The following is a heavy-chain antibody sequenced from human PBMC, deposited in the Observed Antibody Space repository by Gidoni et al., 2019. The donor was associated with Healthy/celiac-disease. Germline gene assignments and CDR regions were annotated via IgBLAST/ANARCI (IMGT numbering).Heavy chain of an antibody. Sequence: QVQLQESGPGLVKPSETLSLTCPVSGGPIRIYYWIWIRQPPGKGLEWIGYIYYSGSTNYNPALKSRVTISVDTSKNQCSLKLSSVTAADTAVYYCARVSGYYDSSGYPPDYWGQGTLVTVSS. CDR2: IYYSGST. J-gene: IGHJ4*02. CDR1: GGPIRIYY. V-gene: IGHV4-59*01. D-gene: IGHD3-22*01. CDR3: ARVSGYYDSSGYPPDY.